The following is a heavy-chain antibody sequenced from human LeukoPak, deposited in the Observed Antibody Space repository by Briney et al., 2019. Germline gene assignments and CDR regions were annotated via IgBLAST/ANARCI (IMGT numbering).Heavy chain of an antibody. CDR2: ISSSSSTI. J-gene: IGHJ3*02. V-gene: IGHV3-48*04. CDR1: GFTFSSYS. D-gene: IGHD6-19*01. Sequence: GGSLRLSCAASGFTFSSYSMNWVRQAPGKGLEWVSYISSSSSTIYYADSVKGRFTISRGNAKNSLYLQMNSLRAEDTAVYYCASVAVAMSDAFDIWGQGTMVTVSS. CDR3: ASVAVAMSDAFDI.